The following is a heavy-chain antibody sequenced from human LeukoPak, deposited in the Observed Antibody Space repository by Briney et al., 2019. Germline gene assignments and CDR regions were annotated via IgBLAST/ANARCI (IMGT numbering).Heavy chain of an antibody. Sequence: SETLSLTCTVSGGSISSYYWSWIRQPPGKGLEWIGYIYYSGSTNYNPSLKSRVTISVDTSKNQFSLKLSSVTAADTAVYYCARDHSYGYFDYCGQGTLVTVSS. D-gene: IGHD5-18*01. CDR2: IYYSGST. J-gene: IGHJ4*02. CDR3: ARDHSYGYFDY. CDR1: GGSISSYY. V-gene: IGHV4-59*12.